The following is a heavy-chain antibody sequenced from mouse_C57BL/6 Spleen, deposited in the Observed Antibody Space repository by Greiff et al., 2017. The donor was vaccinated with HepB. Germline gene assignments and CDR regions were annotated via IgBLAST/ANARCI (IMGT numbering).Heavy chain of an antibody. CDR2: IRSKSSNYAT. D-gene: IGHD1-1*01. V-gene: IGHV10-3*01. Sequence: EVQRVESGGGLVQPKGSLKLSCAASGFTFNTYAMHWVRQAPGKGLEWVARIRSKSSNYATYYADSVKDRFTISRDDSQSMLYLQMNNLKTEDTAMYYCVRDGAYYYGSSYRYFDVWGTGTTVTVSS. J-gene: IGHJ1*03. CDR1: GFTFNTYA. CDR3: VRDGAYYYGSSYRYFDV.